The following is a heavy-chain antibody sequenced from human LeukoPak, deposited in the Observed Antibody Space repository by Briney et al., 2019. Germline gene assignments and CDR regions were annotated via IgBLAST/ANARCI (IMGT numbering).Heavy chain of an antibody. V-gene: IGHV1-46*01. D-gene: IGHD3-9*01. Sequence: ASVQVSCNASGYIFPMYHMHWVRQAPGQGLEWMGISRTSGTTPNAQKFRGRVTMTRDTSTSTVYMELSSLTSEDTAVYYCAREGPDTFYFDSWGQGTLVTVSS. CDR1: GYIFPMYH. CDR3: AREGPDTFYFDS. CDR2: SRTSGTTP. J-gene: IGHJ4*02.